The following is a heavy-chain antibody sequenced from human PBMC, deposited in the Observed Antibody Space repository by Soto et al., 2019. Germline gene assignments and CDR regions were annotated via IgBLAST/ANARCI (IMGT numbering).Heavy chain of an antibody. V-gene: IGHV1-2*04. CDR3: ARAQEDYYGSGSYYRRGNWFDP. Sequence: QVQLVQSGAEVKKPGASVKVSCKASGYTFTGYYMHWVRQAPGQGLEWMGWINPNSGGTNYAEKFQGWVTMNRDTPISTAYMELSRPRSEDTAVYYCARAQEDYYGSGSYYRRGNWFDPWGQGTLVTVSS. D-gene: IGHD3-10*01. J-gene: IGHJ5*02. CDR2: INPNSGGT. CDR1: GYTFTGYY.